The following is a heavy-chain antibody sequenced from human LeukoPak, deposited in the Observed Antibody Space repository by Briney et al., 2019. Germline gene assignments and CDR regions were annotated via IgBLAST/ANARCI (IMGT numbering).Heavy chain of an antibody. CDR1: GGTFSSYA. V-gene: IGHV1-69*05. CDR3: ARGADSSGSPPFFSY. J-gene: IGHJ4*02. D-gene: IGHD3-22*01. Sequence: SVKVSCKASGGTFSSYAISWVRQAPGQGLEWMGGIIPIFGTANYAQKFQGRVTITTDESTSTAYMELSSLRSEDTAVYYCARGADSSGSPPFFSYWGQGTLVTVSS. CDR2: IIPIFGTA.